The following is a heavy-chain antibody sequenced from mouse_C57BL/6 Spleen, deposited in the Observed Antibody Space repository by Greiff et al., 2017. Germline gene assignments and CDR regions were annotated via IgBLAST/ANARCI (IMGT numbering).Heavy chain of an antibody. D-gene: IGHD3-3*01. J-gene: IGHJ3*01. V-gene: IGHV5-6*01. CDR2: ISSGGSYT. Sequence: EVQLVESGGDLVKPGGSLKLSCAASGFTFSSYGMSWVRQTPDKRLEWVATISSGGSYTYYPDSVKGRFTISRDNAKNTLYLQMSSLKSEDTAMYYCASPANWFAYWGQGTLVTVSA. CDR3: ASPANWFAY. CDR1: GFTFSSYG.